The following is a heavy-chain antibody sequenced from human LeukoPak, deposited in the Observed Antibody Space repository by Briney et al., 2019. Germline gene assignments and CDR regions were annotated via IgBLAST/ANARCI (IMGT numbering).Heavy chain of an antibody. CDR1: GFIFRDYW. D-gene: IGHD3-10*01. CDR2: INHDGSEK. V-gene: IGHV3-7*01. CDR3: ARDSFSMVRGVIFGF. Sequence: GGSLRLSCAASGFIFRDYWMNWVRQAPGKRLEWVANINHDGSEKYYVDSVKGRFTISRDNAKNSLSLQMNSLRAEDTAVYYCARDSFSMVRGVIFGFWGQGILVTVSS. J-gene: IGHJ4*02.